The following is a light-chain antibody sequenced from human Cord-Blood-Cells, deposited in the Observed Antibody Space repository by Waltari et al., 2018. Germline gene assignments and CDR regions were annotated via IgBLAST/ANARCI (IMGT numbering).Light chain of an antibody. Sequence: QSALTQPPSASGSPGQSVTISCTGTSSDVGGYNYVSWYQQHPGKAPKLMIYEVSKRPSGVPDHCSGSKSGNTASLTVSGLLAEDEADYYCSSYSGSNNYVFGTGTKVTVV. V-gene: IGLV2-8*01. CDR1: SSDVGGYNY. J-gene: IGLJ1*01. CDR3: SSYSGSNNYV. CDR2: EVS.